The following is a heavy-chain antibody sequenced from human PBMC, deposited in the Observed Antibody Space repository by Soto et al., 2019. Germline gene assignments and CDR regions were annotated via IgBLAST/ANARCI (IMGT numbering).Heavy chain of an antibody. CDR1: GGTFSSYT. CDR3: ERNYVGIDS. V-gene: IGHV1-69*02. D-gene: IGHD1-7*01. J-gene: IGHJ4*02. CDR2: IIPILGIA. Sequence: QVQLGQSGAEVKKPGSSVKVSCKASGGTFSSYTISWVRQAPGQGLEWMGRIIPILGIANYAQKFQGRVTITADKTTSTAYMELSSLSSEDTAVYDCERNYVGIDSWGQGTLVTVSS.